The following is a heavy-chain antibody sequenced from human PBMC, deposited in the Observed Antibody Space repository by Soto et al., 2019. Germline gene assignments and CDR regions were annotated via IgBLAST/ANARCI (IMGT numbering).Heavy chain of an antibody. CDR2: TYYRSNCYN. D-gene: IGHD1-20*01. Sequence: PPHTRSVTGAISGGRGAGNRAAGDWFRQSPSRGLEWLGRTYYRSNCYNDYAVSVQSRRTVTTDTSKNQFSLNLSSLATVDTADYYCASGRRYNLFQDSYYDLWGQRGLVPVS. CDR3: ASGRRYNLFQDSYYDL. J-gene: IGHJ4*02. CDR1: GGRGAGNRAA. V-gene: IGHV6-1*01.